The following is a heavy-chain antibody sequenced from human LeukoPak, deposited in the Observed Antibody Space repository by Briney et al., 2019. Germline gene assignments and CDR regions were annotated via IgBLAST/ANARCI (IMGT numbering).Heavy chain of an antibody. CDR3: ATDGYYDSSGFDY. J-gene: IGHJ4*02. CDR2: FDPEDGET. Sequence: ASVKVSCKVSGYTLTELSMHWVRQAPGKGLEWMGGFDPEDGETIYAQKFRGRVTMTEDTSTDTAYMELSSLRSEGTAVYYCATDGYYDSSGFDYWGQGTLVTVSS. CDR1: GYTLTELS. D-gene: IGHD3-22*01. V-gene: IGHV1-24*01.